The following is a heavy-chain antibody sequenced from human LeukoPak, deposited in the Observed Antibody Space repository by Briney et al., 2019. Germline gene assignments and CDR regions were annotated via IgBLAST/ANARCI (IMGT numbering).Heavy chain of an antibody. V-gene: IGHV3-48*03. CDR2: ISSSGSTM. CDR1: GFTFSSYE. CDR3: AKPVMIRGAPL. J-gene: IGHJ4*02. Sequence: GGSLRLSCVVSGFTFSSYEMNWVRQAPGKGLEWVSYISSSGSTMYYADSVKGRFTISRDNAKNSLYLQMSGLRAEDTAVYYCAKPVMIRGAPLWGQGTLVIVS. D-gene: IGHD3-10*01.